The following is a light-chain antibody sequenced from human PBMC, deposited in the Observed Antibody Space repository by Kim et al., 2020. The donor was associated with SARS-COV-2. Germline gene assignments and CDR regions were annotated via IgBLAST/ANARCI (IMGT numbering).Light chain of an antibody. Sequence: SASVGDTVTITCRASQSLSTWVAWYQQKPGKAPKLLISKVSSLQSGVPSRFSGAGSGTEFTLTISSLQPDDFATYYCHQYRSYSTFGQGTKVDIK. CDR2: KVS. V-gene: IGKV1-5*03. CDR3: HQYRSYST. J-gene: IGKJ1*01. CDR1: QSLSTW.